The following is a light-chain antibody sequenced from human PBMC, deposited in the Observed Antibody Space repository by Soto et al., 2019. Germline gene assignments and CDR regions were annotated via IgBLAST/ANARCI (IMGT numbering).Light chain of an antibody. J-gene: IGLJ1*01. CDR1: SSDVGSYNY. Sequence: QSVLTQPASVSGSPGQSITISCTGTSSDVGSYNYVSWYQQHPGKAPKLMIYEVSNRPSGVSDRFSGSKSGNTASLTISGLQADDEADYYCSSYTSSTDYVFGTGTKVTVL. V-gene: IGLV2-14*01. CDR3: SSYTSSTDYV. CDR2: EVS.